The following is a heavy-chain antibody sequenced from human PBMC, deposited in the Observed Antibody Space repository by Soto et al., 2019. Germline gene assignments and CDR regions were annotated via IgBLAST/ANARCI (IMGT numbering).Heavy chain of an antibody. V-gene: IGHV3-23*01. Sequence: EVQLLESGGGLVQPGGSLRLSCAASGFTFSSYAMSWVRQAPGKGLEWVSRITGSVASTYYADSMKGRFTISRDNSKNTLYLQLNSLRAEDTAIDYCASTRYSSSWYRLDYWGQGTLVTVSP. CDR3: ASTRYSSSWYRLDY. D-gene: IGHD6-13*01. J-gene: IGHJ4*02. CDR1: GFTFSSYA. CDR2: ITGSVAST.